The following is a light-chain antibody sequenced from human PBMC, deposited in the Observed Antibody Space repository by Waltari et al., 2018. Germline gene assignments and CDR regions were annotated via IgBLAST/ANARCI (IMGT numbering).Light chain of an antibody. CDR1: SSDVGAYHY. CDR3: SAYRGSSALV. J-gene: IGLJ1*01. Sequence: QSALTQPASVSGSPAQSIPIPCTGTSSDVGAYHYVSWFQQHPGKAPKLLIYEVSNRPSGVSSRFSGSRSGNTASLTISGLQAEDEADYYCSAYRGSSALVFGTGTKVTVL. CDR2: EVS. V-gene: IGLV2-14*01.